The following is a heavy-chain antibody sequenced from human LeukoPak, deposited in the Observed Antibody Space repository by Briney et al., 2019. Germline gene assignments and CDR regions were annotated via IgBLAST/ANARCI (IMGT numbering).Heavy chain of an antibody. Sequence: GESLKISCKGSGYSFTSYWIGWVRQMPGKGLEWMGIIYPGDSDTRYSPSFQGQVTISTDKSISTAYLQWSSLKASDTAIYYCARHSDYYDSSGYYSRWVYYFDYWGQGTLVTVSS. CDR3: ARHSDYYDSSGYYSRWVYYFDY. D-gene: IGHD3-22*01. J-gene: IGHJ4*02. CDR1: GYSFTSYW. V-gene: IGHV5-51*01. CDR2: IYPGDSDT.